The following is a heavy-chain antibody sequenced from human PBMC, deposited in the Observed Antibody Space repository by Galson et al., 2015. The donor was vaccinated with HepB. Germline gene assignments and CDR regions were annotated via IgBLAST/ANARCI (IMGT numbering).Heavy chain of an antibody. CDR3: ARDSNIVVVPAASYYYYGMDV. V-gene: IGHV3-30-3*01. CDR2: ISYDGSNK. J-gene: IGHJ6*02. Sequence: LRLSCAASGFTFSSYAMHWVCQAPGKGLEWVAVISYDGSNKYYADSVKGRFTISRDNSKNTLYLQMNSLRAEDTAVYYCARDSNIVVVPAASYYYYGMDVWGQGTTVTVSS. D-gene: IGHD2-2*01. CDR1: GFTFSSYA.